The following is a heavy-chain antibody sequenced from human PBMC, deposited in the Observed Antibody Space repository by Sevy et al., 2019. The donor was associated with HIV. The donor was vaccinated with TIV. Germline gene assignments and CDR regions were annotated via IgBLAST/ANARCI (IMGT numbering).Heavy chain of an antibody. CDR1: GFTVSSNY. CDR2: IYSRGST. J-gene: IGHJ6*02. Sequence: GGSLRLSCAASGFTVSSNYMSWVRQAPGKGLEWVSVIYSRGSTYYADSVQGRVTISTDNSKNTLYLQMNSLRAEDTAVYYWVLRVGANTGYYYYYGMDVWGQGTTVTVSS. V-gene: IGHV3-53*01. D-gene: IGHD1-26*01. CDR3: VLRVGANTGYYYYYGMDV.